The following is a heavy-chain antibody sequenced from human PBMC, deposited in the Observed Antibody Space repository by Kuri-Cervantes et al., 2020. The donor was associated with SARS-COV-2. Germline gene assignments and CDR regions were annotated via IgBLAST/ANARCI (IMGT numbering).Heavy chain of an antibody. CDR1: GVTFTRDT. D-gene: IGHD6-19*01. CDR2: IIPDLDVT. Sequence: SVNVSCKASGVTFTRDTINWVRQAPGQGLEWMGRIIPDLDVTNYARKFQGRVTITADKSTNTAYMDLNSLTSEDTAVYYCARDRSAWPFDYWGQGTLVTVSS. J-gene: IGHJ4*02. V-gene: IGHV1-69*04. CDR3: ARDRSAWPFDY.